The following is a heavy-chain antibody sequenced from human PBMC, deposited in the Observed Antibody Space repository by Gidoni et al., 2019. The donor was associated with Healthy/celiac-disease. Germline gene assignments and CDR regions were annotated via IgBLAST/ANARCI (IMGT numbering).Heavy chain of an antibody. CDR3: TREIWGSGTPDY. CDR1: GFTFSSCA. CDR2: ISCDGNIK. J-gene: IGHJ4*02. Sequence: VQLVESGGGVVQPGRSLRLSCEASGFTFSSCAMHWVRQAPGKGLEWVALISCDGNIKNYADPVKGRFTVSRDSSKNTVYLQMDSLKIEDTAVYHCTREIWGSGTPDYWGLGTLVTVSS. D-gene: IGHD3-16*01. V-gene: IGHV3-30-3*01.